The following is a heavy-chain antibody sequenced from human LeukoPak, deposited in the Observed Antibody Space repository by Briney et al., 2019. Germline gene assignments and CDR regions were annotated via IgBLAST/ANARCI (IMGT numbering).Heavy chain of an antibody. CDR1: GPTLSSYA. V-gene: IGHV3-23*01. J-gene: IGHJ6*02. CDR3: AKAPPNSHYPYYGMDV. CDR2: ISGGVGST. D-gene: IGHD5-18*01. Sequence: GGSLSLSCPASGPTLSSYAMSWVRQAPGKGREWVSAISGGVGSTDDADSVKGPSSTSSDSSKNTLYHQINSLRAEDTTLYYCAKAPPNSHYPYYGMDVWAQGTTVPVSS.